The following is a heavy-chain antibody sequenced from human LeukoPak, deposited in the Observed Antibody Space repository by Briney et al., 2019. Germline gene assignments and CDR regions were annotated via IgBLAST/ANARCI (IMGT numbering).Heavy chain of an antibody. Sequence: GGSLRLSCAASGFSFRSYGIHWVRQAPGKGLEWVAVISFDGSNKYYADSVKGRFTISRDNSKNTLYLQMNSLRAEDTAVYYCARDRSITYYYDSSGYYYWFDPWGQGTLVTVSS. D-gene: IGHD3-22*01. CDR3: ARDRSITYYYDSSGYYYWFDP. V-gene: IGHV3-30*03. J-gene: IGHJ5*02. CDR2: ISFDGSNK. CDR1: GFSFRSYG.